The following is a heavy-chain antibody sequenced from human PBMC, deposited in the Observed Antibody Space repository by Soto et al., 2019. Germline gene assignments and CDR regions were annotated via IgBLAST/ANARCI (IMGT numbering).Heavy chain of an antibody. CDR3: AGVHGSGSYWGPPNWFDP. D-gene: IGHD3-10*01. CDR1: GGSISSYY. Sequence: SETLSLTCTVSGGSISSYYWSWIRQPPGKGLEWIGYIYYSGSTNYNPSLKSRVTISVDTSKNQFSLKLSSVTAADTAVYYCAGVHGSGSYWGPPNWFDPWGQGTLVTV. CDR2: IYYSGST. J-gene: IGHJ5*02. V-gene: IGHV4-59*01.